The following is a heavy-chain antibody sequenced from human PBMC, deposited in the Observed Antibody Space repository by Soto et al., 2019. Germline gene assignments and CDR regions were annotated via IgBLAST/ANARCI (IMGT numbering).Heavy chain of an antibody. D-gene: IGHD3-9*01. Sequence: GGSLRLSCAASGFTFSSYGMHWVRQAPGKGLEWVAVISYDGSNKYYADSVKGRFTISRDNSKNTLYLQMNSLRAEDTAVYYCAKDSYYDILTGYFHYYYYYGMDVWGQGTTVTVSS. V-gene: IGHV3-30*18. CDR1: GFTFSSYG. CDR2: ISYDGSNK. J-gene: IGHJ6*02. CDR3: AKDSYYDILTGYFHYYYYYGMDV.